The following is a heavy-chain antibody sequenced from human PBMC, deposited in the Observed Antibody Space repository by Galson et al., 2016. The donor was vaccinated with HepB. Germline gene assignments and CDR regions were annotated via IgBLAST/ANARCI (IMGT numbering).Heavy chain of an antibody. CDR1: TGSISSYY. Sequence: SETLSLTCTVSTGSISSYYWSWIRQTPGKGLEWIGSIYYIGNTNYNPSLKTRVTISIDTSKNQFSLNLTSVTAADTALYYCARRLFGVIHGFAPWGQGTLVTVSS. CDR2: IYYIGNT. V-gene: IGHV4-59*08. D-gene: IGHD3-3*01. CDR3: ARRLFGVIHGFAP. J-gene: IGHJ5*02.